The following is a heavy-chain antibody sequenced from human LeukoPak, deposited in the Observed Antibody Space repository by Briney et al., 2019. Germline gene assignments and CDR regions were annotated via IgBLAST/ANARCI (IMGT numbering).Heavy chain of an antibody. CDR2: IKNDGSEK. J-gene: IGHJ4*02. V-gene: IGHV3-7*01. CDR3: TRDSGLTGYDLLDY. D-gene: IGHD5-12*01. Sequence: GGSLRLSCAASGFPFSTYWITWVRRAPGKGLEWVANIKNDGSEKYYVDSVKGRFTISRDNAENSLFLQMNSLRVEDTAIYYCTRDSGLTGYDLLDYWGQGTLVTVSS. CDR1: GFPFSTYW.